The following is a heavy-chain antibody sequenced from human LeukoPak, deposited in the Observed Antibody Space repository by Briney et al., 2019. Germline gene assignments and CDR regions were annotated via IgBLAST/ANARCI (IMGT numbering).Heavy chain of an antibody. Sequence: ASVKVSCKASGYTFTSYDINWVRQATGQGLEWMGWMNPNSGNTGYAQKFQGRVTMTRDTSISTAYMELSRLRSDDTAVYYCARSAIFGVVIEIGYYYMDVWGKGTTVTVSS. CDR1: GYTFTSYD. CDR3: ARSAIFGVVIEIGYYYMDV. V-gene: IGHV1-8*02. J-gene: IGHJ6*03. D-gene: IGHD3-3*01. CDR2: MNPNSGNT.